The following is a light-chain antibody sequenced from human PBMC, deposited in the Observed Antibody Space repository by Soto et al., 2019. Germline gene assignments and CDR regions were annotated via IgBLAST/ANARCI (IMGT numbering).Light chain of an antibody. J-gene: IGKJ1*01. V-gene: IGKV3-15*01. CDR2: GAS. CDR1: QSVGSK. CDR3: QQYNSWLWT. Sequence: VMTQSPASLSVSPGEGATLSCRAGQSVGSKLAWYQQKPGQAPRLLIYGASTRATGIPARFSGGGSGTDFTLTISSLLSEDSAVYYCQQYNSWLWTFGQGTKVDIK.